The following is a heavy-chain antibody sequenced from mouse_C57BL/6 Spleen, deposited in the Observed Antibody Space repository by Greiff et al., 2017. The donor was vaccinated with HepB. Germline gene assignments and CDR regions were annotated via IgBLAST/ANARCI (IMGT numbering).Heavy chain of an antibody. CDR1: GYTFTSYW. V-gene: IGHV1-69*01. D-gene: IGHD1-1*01. Sequence: QVQLQQPGAELVMPGASVKLSCKASGYTFTSYWMHWVKQRPGQGLEWIGEIDPSDSYTNYNQKFKGKSTLTVDKSSSTAYMQLSSLTSEDSAVYYCARSMWDFSTTVVDYAMDDWGQGTSVTVSS. CDR3: ARSMWDFSTTVVDYAMDD. J-gene: IGHJ4*01. CDR2: IDPSDSYT.